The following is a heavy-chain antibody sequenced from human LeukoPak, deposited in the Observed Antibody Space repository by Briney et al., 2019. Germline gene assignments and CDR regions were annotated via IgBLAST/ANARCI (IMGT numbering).Heavy chain of an antibody. CDR1: GGSFSGYY. V-gene: IGHV4-34*01. D-gene: IGHD3-22*01. Sequence: PSETLSLTCAVYGGSFSGYYWSWIRQPPGKGLEWIGEINHSGSTNYNPSLKSRVTISVDTSKKQFSLKLSSVTAADTAVYYCATYYFDSSSPKKNYWGQGTLVTVSS. CDR2: INHSGST. J-gene: IGHJ4*02. CDR3: ATYYFDSSSPKKNY.